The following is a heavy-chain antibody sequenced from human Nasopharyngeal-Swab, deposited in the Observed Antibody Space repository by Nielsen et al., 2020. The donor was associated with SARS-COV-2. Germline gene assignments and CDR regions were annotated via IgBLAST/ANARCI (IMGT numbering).Heavy chain of an antibody. Sequence: GSLRLSCGVHGGSFGGYYWNWIRQTPEKGLQWIGEINDRGNMDHNPSLKSRVTMSVDTSKNQFSLRLSSVTAADTAVYYCARAPSSFQFFFRERGEAFDVWGQGTTVIVSS. CDR3: ARAPSSFQFFFRERGEAFDV. V-gene: IGHV4-34*10. CDR1: GGSFGGYY. J-gene: IGHJ3*01. D-gene: IGHD3-16*02. CDR2: INDRGNM.